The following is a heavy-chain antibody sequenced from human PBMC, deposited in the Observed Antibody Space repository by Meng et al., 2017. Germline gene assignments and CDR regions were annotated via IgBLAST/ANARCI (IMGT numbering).Heavy chain of an antibody. CDR2: IDPKNGDT. J-gene: IGHJ4*02. Sequence: QRGQSGDEVKKPGASVKVSCKPSGYNFPDYYIHWVRQAPGQGLEWMGRIDPKNGDTHYAQKFQGRVTMTGDTSISTAYMDLSGLRSDDTAVYYCARDEDISAAGKLFGDYWGQGTLVTVSS. CDR1: GYNFPDYY. V-gene: IGHV1-2*06. D-gene: IGHD6-13*01. CDR3: ARDEDISAAGKLFGDY.